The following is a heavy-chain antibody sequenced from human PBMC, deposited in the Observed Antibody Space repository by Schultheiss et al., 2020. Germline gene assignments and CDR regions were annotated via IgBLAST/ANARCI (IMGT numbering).Heavy chain of an antibody. V-gene: IGHV4-39*01. Sequence: SETLSLTCTVSGGSISSSSYYWGWIRQPPGKGLEWIGSIYYSGSTYYNPSLKSRVTISVDTSKNQFSLKLSSVTAADTAVYYCARSSASSSSGTDFDYWGQGTLGTVSS. CDR1: GGSISSSSYY. CDR2: IYYSGST. CDR3: ARSSASSSSGTDFDY. D-gene: IGHD6-13*01. J-gene: IGHJ4*02.